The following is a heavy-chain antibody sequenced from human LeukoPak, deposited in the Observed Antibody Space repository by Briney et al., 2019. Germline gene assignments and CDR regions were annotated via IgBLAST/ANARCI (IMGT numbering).Heavy chain of an antibody. V-gene: IGHV3-23*01. D-gene: IGHD3-3*01. CDR1: GFPFTTYT. CDR2: TLGSGAKT. CDR3: AKDRVPDNRWSLDI. J-gene: IGHJ3*02. Sequence: GGSLRLSCAASGFPFTTYTMSWVRQASGKGLEWVSSTLGSGAKTYYADSVKGRFTISRDSSKNTLFLQVNGLRVEDTALYYCAKDRVPDNRWSLDIWGQGTMVTVSA.